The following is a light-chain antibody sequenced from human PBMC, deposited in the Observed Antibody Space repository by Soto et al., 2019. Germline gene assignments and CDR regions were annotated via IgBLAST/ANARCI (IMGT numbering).Light chain of an antibody. J-gene: IGLJ2*01. V-gene: IGLV2-8*01. Sequence: QSALTQPPSASGSPGQSVTISCTGTSIDVGAYNYVSWYQQHPGKAPKLMIYEVNKRPSGVPDRFSGSKSGNTASLTVSGLQAEDEADYYCSSYVGSNNLVFGGGTKPTVL. CDR1: SIDVGAYNY. CDR2: EVN. CDR3: SSYVGSNNLV.